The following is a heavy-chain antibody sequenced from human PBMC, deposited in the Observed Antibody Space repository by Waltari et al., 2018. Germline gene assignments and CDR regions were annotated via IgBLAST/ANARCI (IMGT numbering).Heavy chain of an antibody. J-gene: IGHJ4*02. V-gene: IGHV3-7*01. Sequence: EVQLMESGGGLVRPGESLRLSCAASGFTVNKPWMSWGRQGPGKGLEWVANIKQDGSEKYYVDSVKGRFTISRDNAKNSLYLQMNSLRAEDTAVYYCARRFGELFWGQGTLVTVSS. CDR3: ARRFGELF. CDR1: GFTVNKPW. D-gene: IGHD3-10*01. CDR2: IKQDGSEK.